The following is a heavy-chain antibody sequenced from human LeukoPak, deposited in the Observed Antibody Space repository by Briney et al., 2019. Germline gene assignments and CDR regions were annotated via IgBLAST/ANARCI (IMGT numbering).Heavy chain of an antibody. CDR3: AKGGSGSGFYYGMDV. CDR1: EFTFSSFA. V-gene: IGHV3-53*01. Sequence: GGSLRLSCAASEFTFSSFAMNWVRQAPGKGLEWVSGTSDNADSVKGRFTMSRDNSKKTLFLQMDSLRAEDTAVYYCAKGGSGSGFYYGMDVWGQVTTVTVSS. D-gene: IGHD3-10*01. CDR2: TSD. J-gene: IGHJ6*02.